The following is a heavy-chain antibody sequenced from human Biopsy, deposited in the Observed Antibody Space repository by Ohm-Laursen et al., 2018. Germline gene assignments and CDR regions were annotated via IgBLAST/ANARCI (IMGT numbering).Heavy chain of an antibody. Sequence: SDTLSLTCTVSGDSVTKYYWSWIRQPPGKGLECIGNIHHSGSTNYNPSLKSRLTISVDTSKNQFSLKLSSVTAADTAVYYCARMDCSGGSCHYYSYGMDVWGQGTTVTVSS. CDR2: IHHSGST. J-gene: IGHJ6*02. CDR3: ARMDCSGGSCHYYSYGMDV. V-gene: IGHV4-4*09. CDR1: GDSVTKYY. D-gene: IGHD2-15*01.